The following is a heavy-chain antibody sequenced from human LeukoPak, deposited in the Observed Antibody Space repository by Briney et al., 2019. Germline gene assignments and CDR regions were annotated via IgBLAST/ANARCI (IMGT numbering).Heavy chain of an antibody. D-gene: IGHD3-10*01. CDR1: GFTFSGYG. Sequence: GGSLRVSCAASGFTFSGYGMHWVRQAPGKGMECVAVISYDGSNKYYADSVKGRFTISRDNSKNTLYLQMNSLRAEDTAVYYCAKDRITMVRGVTYFDYWGQGTLVTVSS. CDR3: AKDRITMVRGVTYFDY. V-gene: IGHV3-30*18. CDR2: ISYDGSNK. J-gene: IGHJ4*02.